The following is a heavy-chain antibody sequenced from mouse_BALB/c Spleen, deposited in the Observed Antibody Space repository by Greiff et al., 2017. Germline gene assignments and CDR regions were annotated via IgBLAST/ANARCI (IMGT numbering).Heavy chain of an antibody. CDR1: GFSLSTSGMG. CDR2: IYWDDDK. CDR3: ARRSYYGSSWFAY. J-gene: IGHJ3*01. V-gene: IGHV8-12*01. Sequence: QVTLKESGPGILQPSQTLSLTCSFSGFSLSTSGMGVSWIRQPSGKGLEWLAHIYWDDDKRYNPSLKSRLTISKDTSRNQVFLKITSVDTADTATYYCARRSYYGSSWFAYWGQGTLVTVSA. D-gene: IGHD1-1*01.